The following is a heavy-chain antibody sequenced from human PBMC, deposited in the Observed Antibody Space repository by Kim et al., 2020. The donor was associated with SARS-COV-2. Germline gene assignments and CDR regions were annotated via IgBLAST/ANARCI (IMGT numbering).Heavy chain of an antibody. CDR2: IKQDGSEK. CDR3: ARDGRWLGGGSAFDI. D-gene: IGHD6-19*01. V-gene: IGHV3-7*01. J-gene: IGHJ3*02. CDR1: GFTFSSYW. Sequence: GGSLRLSCAASGFTFSSYWMSWVRPAPGKGLEWVANIKQDGSEKYYVDSVKGRFTISRYTAKNSLYLQMNSLRAEDTAVYYCARDGRWLGGGSAFDIWGLVTMVTGSS.